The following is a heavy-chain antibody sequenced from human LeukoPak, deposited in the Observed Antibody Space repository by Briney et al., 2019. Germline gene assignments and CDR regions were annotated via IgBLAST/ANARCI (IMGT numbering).Heavy chain of an antibody. CDR1: GFTFSSHS. Sequence: GGSLRLSCAASGFTFSSHSMNWVRQAPGKGLEWVSSISSSSTYIFYAASVKGRFTISRDNSKNTLFLQMNSLRTEDTAVYYCARGAFYDSSGRTAGFDYWGQGTLVTVSS. CDR2: ISSSSTYI. V-gene: IGHV3-21*01. CDR3: ARGAFYDSSGRTAGFDY. J-gene: IGHJ4*02. D-gene: IGHD3-22*01.